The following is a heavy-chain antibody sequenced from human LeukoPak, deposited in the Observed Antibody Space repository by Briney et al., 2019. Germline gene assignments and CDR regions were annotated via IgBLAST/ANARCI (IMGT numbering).Heavy chain of an antibody. J-gene: IGHJ5*02. CDR3: ARRVPYSRGSRWFDP. V-gene: IGHV4-34*01. CDR2: INHSGST. CDR1: GGSFSGYY. D-gene: IGHD6-19*01. Sequence: SSETLSLTCAVYGGSFSGYYWSWIRQPPGKGLEWIGEINHSGSTNYNPSLKSRVTISVDTSKNQFSLKLSSVTAADTAVYYCARRVPYSRGSRWFDPGGQGTLVTVSS.